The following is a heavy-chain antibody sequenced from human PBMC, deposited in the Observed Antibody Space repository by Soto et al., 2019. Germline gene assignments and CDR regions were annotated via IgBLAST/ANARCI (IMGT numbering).Heavy chain of an antibody. CDR2: IYWDDDK. CDR3: AHRILRTDVGFVTTTAIYFDF. Sequence: QITLNESCPTVVKPAETLTLTCTFSGFSLTTRGVGVGWIRQSPRKAPEWLALIYWDDDKRYSGSLKSRITIPNDTSKDPVVLPIASVDQVDKTTYYCAHRILRTDVGFVTTTAIYFDFWGQGNHVGLSS. V-gene: IGHV2-5*02. CDR1: GFSLTTRGVG. J-gene: IGHJ4*02. D-gene: IGHD3-3*01.